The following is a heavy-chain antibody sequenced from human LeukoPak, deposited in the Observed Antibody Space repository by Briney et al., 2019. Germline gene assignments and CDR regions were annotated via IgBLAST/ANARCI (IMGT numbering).Heavy chain of an antibody. J-gene: IGHJ6*03. CDR2: INPNNGDT. Sequence: ASVEISCKTSGYTFTGNFMHWVRQAPGQGPGWMGWINPNNGDTNYAQKLQGRVTMTTDTSTSTAYMELRSLRSDDTAVYYCARGPGGRSGYYPLEDYYYYYYMDVWGKGTTVTVSS. CDR3: ARGPGGRSGYYPLEDYYYYYYMDV. V-gene: IGHV1-18*04. D-gene: IGHD3-22*01. CDR1: GYTFTGNF.